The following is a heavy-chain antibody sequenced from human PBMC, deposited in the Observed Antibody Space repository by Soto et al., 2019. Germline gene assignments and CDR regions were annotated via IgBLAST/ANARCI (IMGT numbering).Heavy chain of an antibody. Sequence: ASVKVSCKAVGYNVTTQTMNWVRQAPGQSLEWMGWIRAGDDKTKYSQKFQGRVTITSDTSASTVYMELTSLTSEDTAVYYCARDIVTLGPRANDAFDLWGQGTLGTVSS. D-gene: IGHD1-26*01. CDR1: GYNVTTQT. CDR3: ARDIVTLGPRANDAFDL. V-gene: IGHV1-3*01. J-gene: IGHJ3*01. CDR2: IRAGDDKT.